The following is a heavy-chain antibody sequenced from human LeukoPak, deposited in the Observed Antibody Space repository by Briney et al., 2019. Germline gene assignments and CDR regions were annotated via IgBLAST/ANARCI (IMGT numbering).Heavy chain of an antibody. J-gene: IGHJ4*02. CDR2: IYYSGST. Sequence: PSETLSLTCTVSGGSISSSSYYWGWIRHPPGKGLEWIGSIYYSGSTYYNLSLKSRVTISVDTSKNQFSLKLSSVTAADTAVYYCARLRNSRYYFDYWGQGTLVTVSS. CDR1: GGSISSSSYY. V-gene: IGHV4-39*01. D-gene: IGHD2/OR15-2a*01. CDR3: ARLRNSRYYFDY.